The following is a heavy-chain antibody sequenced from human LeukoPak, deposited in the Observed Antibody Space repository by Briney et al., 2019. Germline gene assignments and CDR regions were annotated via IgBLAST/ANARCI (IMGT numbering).Heavy chain of an antibody. CDR2: IYYSGST. CDR3: ARDLGGARDY. Sequence: GSLRLSCAASGFTVSTKYMSWVRQPPGKGLEWIGYIYYSGSTYYNPSLKSRVTISVDTSKNQFSLKLSSVTAADTAVYYCARDLGGARDYWGQGTLVTVSS. CDR1: GFTVSTKY. D-gene: IGHD1-26*01. V-gene: IGHV4-59*02. J-gene: IGHJ4*02.